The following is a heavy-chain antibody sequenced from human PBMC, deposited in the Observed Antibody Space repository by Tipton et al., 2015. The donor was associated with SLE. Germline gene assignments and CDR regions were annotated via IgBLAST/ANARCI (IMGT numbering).Heavy chain of an antibody. Sequence: SLRLSCAASGFTFSNYWMTWVRQAPGKGLEWVAVIWYDGSNKYYADSVKGRFTISRDNSKNTLYLQMNSLRAEDTAVYYCARVLVDYYYGMDVWGQGTTVTVSS. CDR2: IWYDGSNK. J-gene: IGHJ6*02. D-gene: IGHD2-15*01. CDR1: GFTFSNYW. CDR3: ARVLVDYYYGMDV. V-gene: IGHV3-33*08.